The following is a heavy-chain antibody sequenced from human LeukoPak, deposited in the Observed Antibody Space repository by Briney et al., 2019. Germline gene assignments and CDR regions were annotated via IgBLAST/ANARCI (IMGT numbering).Heavy chain of an antibody. CDR3: AKDKGTALRFLEWLPAYYFDY. D-gene: IGHD3-3*01. CDR1: GFTFSSYA. CDR2: ISGSGGST. V-gene: IGHV3-23*01. J-gene: IGHJ4*02. Sequence: GGSLRLSCAASGFTFSSYAMSWVRQAPGKGLEWVSAISGSGGSTYYADSVKGRFTISRDNSKNTLYLQMNSLRAEDTAVYYCAKDKGTALRFLEWLPAYYFDYWGQGTLVTVSS.